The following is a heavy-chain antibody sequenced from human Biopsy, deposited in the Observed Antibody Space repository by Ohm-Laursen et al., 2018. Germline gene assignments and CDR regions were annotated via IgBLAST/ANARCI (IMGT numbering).Heavy chain of an antibody. CDR2: IYYSGST. CDR1: GGSISSDY. V-gene: IGHV4-59*01. J-gene: IGHJ6*02. CDR3: ARATNSTGWPYYYFYGMDV. D-gene: IGHD2/OR15-2a*01. Sequence: GTLSLTCTVSGGSISSDYWSWIRQTPGKGLEWIGHIYYSGSTNYNPSLKSRVAISVDTSKNQFSLRLNSVTAADTAVYHCARATNSTGWPYYYFYGMDVWGQGTTVTVSS.